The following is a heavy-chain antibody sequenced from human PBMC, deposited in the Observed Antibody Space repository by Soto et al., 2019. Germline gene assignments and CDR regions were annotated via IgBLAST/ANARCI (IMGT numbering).Heavy chain of an antibody. CDR3: ARRYSSSFDY. J-gene: IGHJ4*02. CDR2: IFYSGST. V-gene: IGHV4-59*08. Sequence: TSETLSLTCTVSGGSISNYYWSWIRQPPGKGLEWIGYIFYSGSTNYNPSLKSRVTISVDTPKNQFSLKLSSVTAADTAVYYCARRYSSSFDYWGQGTLVTV. D-gene: IGHD6-13*01. CDR1: GGSISNYY.